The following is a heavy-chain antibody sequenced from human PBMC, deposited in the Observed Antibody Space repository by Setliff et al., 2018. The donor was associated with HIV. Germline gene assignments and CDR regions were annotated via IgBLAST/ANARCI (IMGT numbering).Heavy chain of an antibody. CDR2: ISAYNGNT. J-gene: IGHJ1*01. CDR1: GYIFTSYG. V-gene: IGHV1-18*01. D-gene: IGHD3-22*01. Sequence: ASVKVSCKASGYIFTSYGISGVRQAPGQGLEWMGWISAYNGNTNYAQKFQGRVSMTIDTSTSTAYMGLRSLRPDDTAVYFCARDPSSGIYYDSSGQYFQNWGQGTPVTVSS. CDR3: ARDPSSGIYYDSSGQYFQN.